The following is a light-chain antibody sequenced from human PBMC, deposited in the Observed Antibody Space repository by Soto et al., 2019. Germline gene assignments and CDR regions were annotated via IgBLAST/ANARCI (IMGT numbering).Light chain of an antibody. J-gene: IGLJ3*02. V-gene: IGLV2-8*01. CDR2: EVS. Sequence: QSALTQPPSASGSPGQSVTISCTGTRSDVGGYNYVSWYQQHPGKAPKLMIYEVSKRPSGVPDRVSGSKSGNTASLTVSGLQAEDEADYYCSSYAGSNNWVFGGGTKLTVL. CDR3: SSYAGSNNWV. CDR1: RSDVGGYNY.